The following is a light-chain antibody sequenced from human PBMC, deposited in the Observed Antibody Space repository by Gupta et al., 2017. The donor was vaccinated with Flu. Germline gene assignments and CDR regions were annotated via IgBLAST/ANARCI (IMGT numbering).Light chain of an antibody. CDR1: SSNIGAGYD. Sequence: QSVLTQPPSVSGAPGQRLTISCAGSSSNIGAGYDVHWYQQRPGTAPKLLIYGNNNRPSGVPDRFSGSKSGTSASLAITGLQAEDEADYYCQSYDASLSGSVFGGGTKLTVL. J-gene: IGLJ3*02. CDR2: GNN. CDR3: QSYDASLSGSV. V-gene: IGLV1-40*01.